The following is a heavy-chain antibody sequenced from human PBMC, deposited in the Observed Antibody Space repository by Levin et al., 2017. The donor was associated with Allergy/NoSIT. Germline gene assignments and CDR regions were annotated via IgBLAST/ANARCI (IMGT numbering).Heavy chain of an antibody. D-gene: IGHD3-10*01. J-gene: IGHJ6*02. CDR1: GFTFSSYA. V-gene: IGHV3-23*01. CDR2: ISGSGGST. CDR3: AKSNPPYGSGSTMELGGMDV. Sequence: GESLKISCAASGFTFSSYAMSWVRQAPGKGLEWVSAISGSGGSTYYADSVKGRFTISRDNSKNTLYLQMNSLRAEDTAVYYCAKSNPPYGSGSTMELGGMDVWGQGTTVTVSS.